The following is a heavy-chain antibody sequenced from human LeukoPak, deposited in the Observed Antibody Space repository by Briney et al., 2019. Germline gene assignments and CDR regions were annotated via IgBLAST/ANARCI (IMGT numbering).Heavy chain of an antibody. J-gene: IGHJ4*02. D-gene: IGHD5-24*01. Sequence: GGSLRLSCAASGFTVRSNYLSWVRQAPGKGLEWVSYISSSSSTIYYADSVKGRFTISRDNAKNSLYLQMSSLRAEDTAVYYCAGEDGYNLFDYWGQGTLVTVSS. CDR1: GFTVRSNY. CDR2: ISSSSSTI. V-gene: IGHV3-48*04. CDR3: AGEDGYNLFDY.